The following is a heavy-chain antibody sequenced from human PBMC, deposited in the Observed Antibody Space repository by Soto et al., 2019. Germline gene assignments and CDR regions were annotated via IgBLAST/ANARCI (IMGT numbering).Heavy chain of an antibody. Sequence: QVQLQESGPGLVKPSGTLSLTCAVSGGSISSSHWWTWVRQSPGKGLEYIGEISHSGTSNSTPSLKSRVTLSVDRSKNHFSLTLTSVTAADTAVYYCARVVLSITRGAVDAWGQGTPVIVSS. CDR3: ARVVLSITRGAVDA. J-gene: IGHJ3*01. V-gene: IGHV4-4*02. D-gene: IGHD1-20*01. CDR1: GGSISSSHW. CDR2: ISHSGTS.